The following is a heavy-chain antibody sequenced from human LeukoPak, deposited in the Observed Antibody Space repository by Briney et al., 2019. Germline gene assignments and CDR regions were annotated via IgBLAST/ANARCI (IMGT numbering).Heavy chain of an antibody. J-gene: IGHJ6*02. CDR1: GRSFSGYY. V-gene: IGHV4-34*01. CDR3: ARVARYYYGMDV. CDR2: INHSGST. Sequence: SETLSLTCAVYGRSFSGYYWSWIRQPPGKGLEWIGEINHSGSTNYNPSLKSRVTISVDTSKNQFSLKLSSVTAADTAVYYCARVARYYYGMDVWGQGTTVTVSS.